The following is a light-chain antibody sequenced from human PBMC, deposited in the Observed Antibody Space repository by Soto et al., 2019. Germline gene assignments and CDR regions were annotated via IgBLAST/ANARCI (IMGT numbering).Light chain of an antibody. V-gene: IGLV2-14*01. CDR2: EVS. Sequence: QSALTQPASVSGSPGQSITISCTGTSSDIGGYDCVSWYQQHPGKAPKLMICEVSNRPSGVSNRFSGSKSGNTASLTISGLQAEDEADYYCSSYTGSSVIFGGGTKLTVL. CDR1: SSDIGGYDC. CDR3: SSYTGSSVI. J-gene: IGLJ2*01.